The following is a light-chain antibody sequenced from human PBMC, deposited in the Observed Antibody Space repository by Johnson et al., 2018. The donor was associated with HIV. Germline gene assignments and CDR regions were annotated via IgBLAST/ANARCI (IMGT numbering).Light chain of an antibody. CDR3: GTWDSSLRADV. J-gene: IGLJ1*01. V-gene: IGLV1-51*02. CDR2: EHN. Sequence: QSVLTQPPSVSAAPGQKVTISCSGSSSDMGNYAVSWYQQLPGTAPKLLIYEHNTRPSGIPDRFSGSTSGPSATLHITGPQTGDEADWYCGTWDSSLRADVYGTGTKVTVL. CDR1: SSDMGNYA.